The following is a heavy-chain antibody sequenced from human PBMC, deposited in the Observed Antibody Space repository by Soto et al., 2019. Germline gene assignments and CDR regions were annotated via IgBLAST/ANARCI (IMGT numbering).Heavy chain of an antibody. Sequence: QVQLQESGPGLVKPSETLSLTCTVSGGSISSYYWSWIRQPPGKGLQYIGYIFYSGSTNYNPSLKTRGTISVDTSKNQFSLKLSSVTAADTAVYYCARDSSPYDILTGFSHWSFDLWGRGTLVTVSS. D-gene: IGHD3-9*01. CDR2: IFYSGST. V-gene: IGHV4-59*12. CDR3: ARDSSPYDILTGFSHWSFDL. J-gene: IGHJ2*01. CDR1: GGSISSYY.